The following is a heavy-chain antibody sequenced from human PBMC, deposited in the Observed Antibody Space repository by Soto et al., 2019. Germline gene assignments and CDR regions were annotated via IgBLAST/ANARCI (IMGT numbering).Heavy chain of an antibody. CDR1: GGSISSGGYS. CDR3: ARGGEPVWQQLAFDY. J-gene: IGHJ4*02. D-gene: IGHD6-13*01. Sequence: QLQLQESGSGLVKPSQTLSLTCAVSGGSISSGGYSWSWIRQPPGKGLEWIGYIYHSGSTYYNPSLKSRVSISVDRSKNQFSLKLSSVTAADTAVYYCARGGEPVWQQLAFDYWGQGTLVTVSS. CDR2: IYHSGST. V-gene: IGHV4-30-2*01.